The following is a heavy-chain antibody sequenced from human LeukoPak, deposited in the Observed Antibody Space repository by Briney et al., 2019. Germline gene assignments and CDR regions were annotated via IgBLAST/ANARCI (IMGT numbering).Heavy chain of an antibody. CDR3: ARVPQQHWDFDL. J-gene: IGHJ2*01. V-gene: IGHV3-53*01. D-gene: IGHD6-13*01. Sequence: PGGSLRLSCAASGFTVSSSSMSWVRQAPGKGLEWVSLIHSGAGTYYADSLKGRFTISRDNPKNTLFLQMNSLRAADTAVYYCARVPQQHWDFDLWGRGTLVTVSS. CDR1: GFTVSSSS. CDR2: IHSGAGT.